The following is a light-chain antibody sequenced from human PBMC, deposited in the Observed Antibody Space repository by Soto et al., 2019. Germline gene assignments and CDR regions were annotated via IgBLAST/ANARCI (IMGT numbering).Light chain of an antibody. CDR2: DVS. V-gene: IGLV2-11*01. Sequence: QSALTQPRSVSGSPGRSVTISCTGTSSDVGGYNYVSWYQQHPGKAPKLMIYDVSQRPSGVPNRFSGSKSDNTASLTISGLQAEDEADYYCCSYAGTYTWVFGGGTKLTVL. J-gene: IGLJ3*02. CDR1: SSDVGGYNY. CDR3: CSYAGTYTWV.